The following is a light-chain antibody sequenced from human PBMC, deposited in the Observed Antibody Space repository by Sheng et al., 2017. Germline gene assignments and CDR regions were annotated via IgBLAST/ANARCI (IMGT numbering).Light chain of an antibody. CDR2: AAS. CDR1: QSISSY. CDR3: QQSYSTPYT. V-gene: IGKV1-39*01. J-gene: IGKJ2*01. Sequence: DIQMTQSPSSLSVSIGDRVTITCRASQSISSYLNWYQQKIGKAPKLLIYAASSLQSGVPSRFSGSGSGTDFTLTISSLQPEDFATYYCQQSYSTPYTFGQGTKLDIK.